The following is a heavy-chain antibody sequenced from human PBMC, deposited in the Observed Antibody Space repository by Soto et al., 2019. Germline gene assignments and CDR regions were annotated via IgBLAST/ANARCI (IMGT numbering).Heavy chain of an antibody. Sequence: SVKVSCKASGGTFSSYAISWVRQAPGQGLEWMGVIIPIFGTANYAKKFQGRVTITADESTSTAYMELSSLRSEDTAVYYCARELRTWRLGNCSSTSCSDHAFFDXWGQGTLFTVSX. CDR3: ARELRTWRLGNCSSTSCSDHAFFDX. J-gene: IGHJ4*02. D-gene: IGHD2-2*01. V-gene: IGHV1-69*13. CDR1: GGTFSSYA. CDR2: IIPIFGTA.